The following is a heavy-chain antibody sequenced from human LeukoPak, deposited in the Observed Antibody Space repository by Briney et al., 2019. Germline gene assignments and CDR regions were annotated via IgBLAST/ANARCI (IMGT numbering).Heavy chain of an antibody. CDR3: AKAHDILTGYDMGVDY. CDR1: RFTFSNFA. V-gene: IGHV3-23*01. J-gene: IGHJ4*02. CDR2: ISGSGGST. D-gene: IGHD3-9*01. Sequence: GGSLRLSCAASRFTFSNFAMSWVRQAPGKGLEWVSAISGSGGSTYYADSVKGRFTISRDNSKNALFLQMNSLRAEDTAVYYCAKAHDILTGYDMGVDYWGQGTLVTVSS.